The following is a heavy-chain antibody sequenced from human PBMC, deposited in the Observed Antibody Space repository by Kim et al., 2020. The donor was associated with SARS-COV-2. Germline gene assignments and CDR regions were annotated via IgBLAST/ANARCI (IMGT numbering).Heavy chain of an antibody. CDR3: APLFITPGTYYYDSSGYSQN. V-gene: IGHV3-74*01. CDR1: GFTFSSYW. J-gene: IGHJ3*01. CDR2: INSDGSST. D-gene: IGHD3-22*01. Sequence: GGSLRLSCAASGFTFSSYWMHWVRQAPGKGLVWVSRINSDGSSTSYADSVKGRFTISRDNAKNTLYLQMNSLRAEDTAVYYCAPLFITPGTYYYDSSGYSQNWGQGTMVTVSS.